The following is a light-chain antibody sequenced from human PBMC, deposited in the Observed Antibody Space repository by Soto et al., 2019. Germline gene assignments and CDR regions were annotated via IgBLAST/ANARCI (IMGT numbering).Light chain of an antibody. CDR1: ESLLHNNGNNY. CDR2: LGS. J-gene: IGKJ3*01. CDR3: MQALRTPLRVT. V-gene: IGKV2-28*01. Sequence: DIVLTQSPLSLPVTPGEAASISCRSSESLLHNNGNNYLDWYLQRPGQSPQVLIYLGSNRASGVTDRFSGSGSGTNFTLKISRVEAEDVGVYYCMQALRTPLRVTFGPGTKVEIK.